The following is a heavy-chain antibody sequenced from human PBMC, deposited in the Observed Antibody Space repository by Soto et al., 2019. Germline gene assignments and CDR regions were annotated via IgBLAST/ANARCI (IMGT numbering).Heavy chain of an antibody. CDR3: ARARTSRSRWAFDY. D-gene: IGHD6-13*01. Sequence: GGSLRLSCAASGFTFSDYYMSWIRQAPGEGLEWVSYISGSSSYTNYADSVKGRFTISRDNAKNSLYLQMNSLRAEDTAMYYCARARTSRSRWAFDYWGQGTMVTVSS. V-gene: IGHV3-11*05. J-gene: IGHJ4*02. CDR2: ISGSSSYT. CDR1: GFTFSDYY.